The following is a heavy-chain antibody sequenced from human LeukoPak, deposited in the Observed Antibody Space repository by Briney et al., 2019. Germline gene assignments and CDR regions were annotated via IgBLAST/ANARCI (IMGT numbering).Heavy chain of an antibody. Sequence: NSGGSLRLSCAASGFTFSSYSMNWVRQAPGKGLEWVSSISSSSSYIYYADSVKGRFTISRDNAKNSLYLQMNSLRAEDTAVYYCAFLTTVTTEGNDYWGQGTLVTVSS. CDR3: AFLTTVTTEGNDY. D-gene: IGHD4-17*01. V-gene: IGHV3-21*01. CDR2: ISSSSSYI. J-gene: IGHJ4*02. CDR1: GFTFSSYS.